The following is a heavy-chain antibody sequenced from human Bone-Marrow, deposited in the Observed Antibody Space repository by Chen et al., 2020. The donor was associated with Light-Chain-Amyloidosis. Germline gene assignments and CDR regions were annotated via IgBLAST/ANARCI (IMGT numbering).Heavy chain of an antibody. J-gene: IGHJ5*02. D-gene: IGHD3-22*01. CDR1: GYTFTTSG. Sequence: QVQLVQSVAEVKKPGASVTVSCKASGYTFTTSGIHWVRQAPGQSHEWMGWINAVNGNTRYSQKFQGRVTITRDTSATTAYMELSSLRSEDTAVYYCARSPYDSSGYFFRWFAPWGQGTQVTVSS. CDR3: ARSPYDSSGYFFRWFAP. V-gene: IGHV1-3*01. CDR2: INAVNGNT.